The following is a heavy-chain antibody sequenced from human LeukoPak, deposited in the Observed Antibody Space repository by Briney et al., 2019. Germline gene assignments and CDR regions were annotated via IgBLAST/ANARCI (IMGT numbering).Heavy chain of an antibody. D-gene: IGHD3-10*01. CDR1: GGSISSSSYY. Sequence: SETLSLTCTVSGGSISSSSYYWGWIRQPPGKGLEWIGSIYYSGSTYYNPSLKSRVTISVDTSKNQFSLKLSSVTAADTAVYYCALNALWFGELVWHYYMDVWGKGTTVTVSS. J-gene: IGHJ6*03. V-gene: IGHV4-39*07. CDR3: ALNALWFGELVWHYYMDV. CDR2: IYYSGST.